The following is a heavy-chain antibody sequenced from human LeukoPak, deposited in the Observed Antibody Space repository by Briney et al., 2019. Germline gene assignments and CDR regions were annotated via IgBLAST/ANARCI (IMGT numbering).Heavy chain of an antibody. CDR3: AKDRNYYGSGSFDP. V-gene: IGHV3-23*01. Sequence: PGGSLRLSCIASGFTFSNYAMTWVRQAPGKGLEWVSAISGPGGSTYYADSVKGRFTISRDNSKNTLYLQMNSLRVEDTAVYYCAKDRNYYGSGSFDPWGQGTLVTVSS. D-gene: IGHD3-10*01. J-gene: IGHJ5*02. CDR2: ISGPGGST. CDR1: GFTFSNYA.